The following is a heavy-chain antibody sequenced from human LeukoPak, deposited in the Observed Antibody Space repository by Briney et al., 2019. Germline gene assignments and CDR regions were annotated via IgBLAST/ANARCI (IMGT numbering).Heavy chain of an antibody. CDR1: GGSVSGYY. CDR2: IYSSGNT. D-gene: IGHD4-17*01. Sequence: SSETLSLTCTVSGGSVSGYYWSWIRQPPGKGLEWIGYIYSSGNTNYNPSLKSRLTISVDTSKNHFSLKLNSVTAADTAVYYCARHKDSGDYPLDYWGQGILVSVSS. J-gene: IGHJ4*02. CDR3: ARHKDSGDYPLDY. V-gene: IGHV4-59*02.